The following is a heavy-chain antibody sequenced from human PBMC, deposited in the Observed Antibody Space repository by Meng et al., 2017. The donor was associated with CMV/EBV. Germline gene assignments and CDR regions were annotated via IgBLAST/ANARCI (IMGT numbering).Heavy chain of an antibody. CDR1: GFTFDDYA. CDR3: ARQIPNYYGSGSYYRLGWFDP. Sequence: GGSLRLSCAASGFTFDDYAMHWVRQPPGKGLEWVSGITWNSDSIDYADSVKGRFTISRDNAKNSLYLQMNSLRAEDTAMYYCARQIPNYYGSGSYYRLGWFDPWGQGTLVTVSS. D-gene: IGHD3-10*01. J-gene: IGHJ5*02. V-gene: IGHV3-9*01. CDR2: ITWNSDSI.